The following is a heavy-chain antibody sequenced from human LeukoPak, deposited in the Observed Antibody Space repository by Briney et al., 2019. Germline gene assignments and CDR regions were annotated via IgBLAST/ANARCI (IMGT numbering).Heavy chain of an antibody. D-gene: IGHD3-22*01. J-gene: IGHJ4*02. Sequence: ASVKVSCKASGYTFTGYYMHWVRQAPGQGLEWMGWINPNSGGTSYAQKFQGRVTMTRDMSTSTVYMELSSLRSEDTAVYYCARDPPYYYDSSGYLDYWGQGTLVTVSS. CDR3: ARDPPYYYDSSGYLDY. V-gene: IGHV1-2*02. CDR2: INPNSGGT. CDR1: GYTFTGYY.